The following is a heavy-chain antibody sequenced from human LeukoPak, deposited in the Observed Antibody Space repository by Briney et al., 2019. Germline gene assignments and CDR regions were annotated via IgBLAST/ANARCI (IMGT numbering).Heavy chain of an antibody. CDR3: ARVTYGSGTYGAFDY. V-gene: IGHV3-21*04. CDR2: ISSSSTYI. CDR1: GFTFSSYS. Sequence: GGSLRLSCAASGFTFSSYSMNWVRQAPGKGLEWVSSISSSSTYIYYADSVKGRFTISRDNSKNTLYLQMNSLRAEDTAVYYCARVTYGSGTYGAFDYWGQGTLVTVSS. J-gene: IGHJ4*02. D-gene: IGHD3-10*01.